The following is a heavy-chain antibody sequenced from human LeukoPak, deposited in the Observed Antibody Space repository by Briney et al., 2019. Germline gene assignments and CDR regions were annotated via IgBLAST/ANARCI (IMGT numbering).Heavy chain of an antibody. Sequence: RPSETLSLTCTVGGGSLSGHYWGWLRQPPGKGLELVGHIYYTGTTFYNPSLNSRVTITLDTSRNQFSLRLTSVIAADTAVYYCARFSWGCSTASCYLTNWGQGALVTVSS. D-gene: IGHD2-2*01. J-gene: IGHJ4*02. CDR1: GGSLSGHY. CDR3: ARFSWGCSTASCYLTN. V-gene: IGHV4-59*11. CDR2: IYYTGTT.